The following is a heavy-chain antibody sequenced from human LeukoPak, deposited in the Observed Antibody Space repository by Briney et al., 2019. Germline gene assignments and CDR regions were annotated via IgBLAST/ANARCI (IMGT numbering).Heavy chain of an antibody. V-gene: IGHV4-34*01. Sequence: SETLSLTCAVYGGSFSGYYWSWIRQPPGKGLEWIGEINHSGSTNYNPSLKSRVTISADTSKNQFSLKLSSVTAADTAVYYCARGLVRYYYGSGSYSTYFDYWGQGTLVTVSS. CDR1: GGSFSGYY. CDR2: INHSGST. D-gene: IGHD3-10*01. J-gene: IGHJ4*02. CDR3: ARGLVRYYYGSGSYSTYFDY.